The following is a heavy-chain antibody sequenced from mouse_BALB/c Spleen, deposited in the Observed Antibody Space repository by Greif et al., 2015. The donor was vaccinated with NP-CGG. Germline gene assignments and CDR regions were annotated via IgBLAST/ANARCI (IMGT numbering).Heavy chain of an antibody. D-gene: IGHD2-1*01. CDR2: IDPENGNT. CDR3: ARHYGNCLSFDV. J-gene: IGHJ1*01. V-gene: IGHV14-1*02. Sequence: SGAKLVRPGALVKLSCKASGFNIKDYYMHWVKQRPEQGLEWIGWIDPENGNTIYDPKFQGKASITADTSSNSSYLHLSSRTAEDTVVYYCARHYGNCLSFDVWGAGTTVTVSS. CDR1: GFNIKDYY.